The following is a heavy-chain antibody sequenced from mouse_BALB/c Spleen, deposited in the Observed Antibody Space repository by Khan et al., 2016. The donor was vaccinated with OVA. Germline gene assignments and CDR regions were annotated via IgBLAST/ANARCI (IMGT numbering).Heavy chain of an antibody. CDR3: ARNYDYDEGLAY. V-gene: IGHV2-2*02. D-gene: IGHD2-4*01. J-gene: IGHJ3*01. CDR1: GFSLTTYG. Sequence: VQLQQSGPGLVQPSQSLSITCTVSGFSLTTYGVHWVRQSPGKGLEWLGVIWSGGSTDCNAAFISRLSISKDSSKRQVFFKMNSLQVNDTAIYYCARNYDYDEGLAYWGQGTLVTVSA. CDR2: IWSGGST.